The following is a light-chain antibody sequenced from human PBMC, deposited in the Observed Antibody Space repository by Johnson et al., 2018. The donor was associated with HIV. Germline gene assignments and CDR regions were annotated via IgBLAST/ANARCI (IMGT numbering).Light chain of an antibody. V-gene: IGLV1-51*02. J-gene: IGLJ1*01. CDR2: ENN. CDR1: RSNTGRNY. CDR3: GTWDSSLSAAYV. Sequence: HSVLTQPPSVSAAPGQRVTIYCSGSRSNTGRNYASWYQQLPGTAPKLLIYENNKRPSGIPDRFSGSKSGTSATLGITGLQTGDEADYYCGTWDSSLSAAYVFGTGTKVTGL.